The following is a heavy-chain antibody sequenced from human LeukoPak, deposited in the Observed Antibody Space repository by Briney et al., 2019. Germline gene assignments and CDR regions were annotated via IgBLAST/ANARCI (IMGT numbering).Heavy chain of an antibody. V-gene: IGHV4-59*01. CDR2: IYYSGST. CDR3: ARDRWKYRI. CDR1: GGSISSYY. D-gene: IGHD1-7*01. Sequence: SETLSLTCTVSGGSISSYYWSWIRQPPGKGLEWIGYIYYSGSTNYNPSLKSRVTISVDTSKNQFSLKLSSVTAADTAVYYCARDRWKYRIWGQGTMVTVSS. J-gene: IGHJ3*02.